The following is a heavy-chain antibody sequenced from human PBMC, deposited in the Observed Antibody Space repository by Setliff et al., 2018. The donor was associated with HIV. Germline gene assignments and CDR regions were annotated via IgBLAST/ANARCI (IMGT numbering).Heavy chain of an antibody. CDR3: ARARGHIDY. V-gene: IGHV4-39*07. D-gene: IGHD3-10*01. Sequence: PSETLSLTCTVSGGSITTTNYYWGWVRQSPGKGLEWIGVIYYRGSAYYNLSLQSRVTLSVDTSKNSFSLHLTSVTAADTAVYFCARARGHIDYWGQGTLVTVSS. CDR2: IYYRGSA. J-gene: IGHJ4*02. CDR1: GGSITTTNYY.